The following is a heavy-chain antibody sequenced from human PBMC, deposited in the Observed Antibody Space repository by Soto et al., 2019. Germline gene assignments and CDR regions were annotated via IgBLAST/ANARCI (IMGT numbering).Heavy chain of an antibody. D-gene: IGHD3-22*01. CDR1: GGSFSGYY. CDR3: ARNSARVVVI. Sequence: QVQLQQWGAGLLKPSETLSLTCAVYGGSFSGYYWSWIRQPPGKGLEWIGEINHSGSTNYNPSLKSRVTISVDTSKNQLSLKLSSVTAADTAVYYCARNSARVVVIWGQGTLVTVSS. V-gene: IGHV4-34*01. CDR2: INHSGST. J-gene: IGHJ4*02.